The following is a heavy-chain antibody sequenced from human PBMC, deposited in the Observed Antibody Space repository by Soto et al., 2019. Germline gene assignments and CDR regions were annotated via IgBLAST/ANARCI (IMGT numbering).Heavy chain of an antibody. J-gene: IGHJ4*02. CDR2: ISYDGSNK. CDR3: AKGSMSSSSLDY. CDR1: GFTFSSYG. V-gene: IGHV3-30*18. Sequence: VGSLRLSCAASGFTFSSYGMHWVRQAPGKGLEWVAVISYDGSNKYYADSVKGRFTISRDNSKNTLYLQMNSLRAEDTAVYYCAKGSMSSSSLDYWGQGTLVTVSS. D-gene: IGHD6-6*01.